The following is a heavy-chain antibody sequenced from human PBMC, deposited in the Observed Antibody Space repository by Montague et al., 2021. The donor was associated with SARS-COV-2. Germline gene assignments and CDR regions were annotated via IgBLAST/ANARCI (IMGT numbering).Heavy chain of an antibody. Sequence: TLSLTCTVSGGSISSGGYYWSWIRQHPGKGLEWIGYIYYSGSTYYNPSLKSRVTISVDTSKNQFSLKLSSVTAADTAVYYCARERRGQMLVVVRRHAFDIWGQGTMVTVSS. CDR1: GGSISSGGYY. V-gene: IGHV4-31*03. D-gene: IGHD3-22*01. J-gene: IGHJ3*02. CDR2: IYYSGST. CDR3: ARERRGQMLVVVRRHAFDI.